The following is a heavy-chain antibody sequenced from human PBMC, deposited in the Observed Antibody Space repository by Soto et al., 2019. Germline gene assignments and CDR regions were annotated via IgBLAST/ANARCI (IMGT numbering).Heavy chain of an antibody. CDR1: GFTFSNYA. V-gene: IGHV3-23*01. CDR3: AFSRTGITGTFFDY. D-gene: IGHD1-20*01. J-gene: IGHJ4*02. CDR2: ISGGGDRT. Sequence: PGGSLRLSCAASGFTFSNYAMIWVRQAPGKGLECVSAISGGGDRTYYADSVKGRFTISRDNSKNTLFLQMNSLRAEDTAVYFCAFSRTGITGTFFDYWGQGALVTVSS.